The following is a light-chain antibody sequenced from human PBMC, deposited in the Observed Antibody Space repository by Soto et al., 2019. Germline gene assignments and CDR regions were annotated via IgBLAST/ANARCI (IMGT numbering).Light chain of an antibody. J-gene: IGLJ2*01. CDR1: SSNIGNNY. Sequence: QSVLTQPPSVSAAPGQKVIISCSGSSSNIGNNYVSWYQQLPGTAPKLLIYDNNKRPSGIPDRFSGSKSGTSATLGITGLQTGDEADYYCGTWDSSLSAGVVFGGGTKLTVL. CDR3: GTWDSSLSAGVV. CDR2: DNN. V-gene: IGLV1-51*01.